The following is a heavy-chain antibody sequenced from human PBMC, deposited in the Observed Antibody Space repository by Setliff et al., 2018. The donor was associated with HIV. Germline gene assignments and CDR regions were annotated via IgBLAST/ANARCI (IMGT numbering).Heavy chain of an antibody. J-gene: IGHJ4*02. CDR1: GGSISSYY. D-gene: IGHD5-12*01. CDR2: IYYSGST. CDR3: ARQMPIPGIAITPVDY. Sequence: KSSETLSLTCTVSGGSISSYYWSWIRQPPGKGLEWIGYIYYSGSTNYNPSLKSRVTISVDTSKNQFSLTLTSVTAADTAVYYCARQMPIPGIAITPVDYWGQGALVTVSS. V-gene: IGHV4-59*08.